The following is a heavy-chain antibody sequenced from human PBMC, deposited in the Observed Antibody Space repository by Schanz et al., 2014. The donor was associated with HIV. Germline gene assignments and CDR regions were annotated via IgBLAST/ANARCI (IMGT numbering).Heavy chain of an antibody. CDR3: ATAAVTDYSDN. V-gene: IGHV3-23*04. Sequence: VHLVESGGGLVKPGGSLRLSCAASGVTFSTYAMTWVRQAPGKGLEWVSSINGPGDYRYYTDSVRGRFTISRDNSKNTLYLQMNSLRAEDTAVYYCATAAVTDYSDNWGQGTLVTVSS. J-gene: IGHJ4*02. CDR1: GVTFSTYA. CDR2: INGPGDYR. D-gene: IGHD4-17*01.